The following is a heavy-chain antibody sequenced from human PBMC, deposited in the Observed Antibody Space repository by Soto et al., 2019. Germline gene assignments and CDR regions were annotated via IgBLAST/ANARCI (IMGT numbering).Heavy chain of an antibody. Sequence: GASVKVSCNASGYTFSSYAMHWVRQAPGQRLEWMGWINAGYGNTESSQKFQDRVTISRDTSASTAYMELTSLRSEDTAVHYCARDTGDGTFDFWGQGTLVTVSS. D-gene: IGHD7-27*01. CDR3: ARDTGDGTFDF. V-gene: IGHV1-3*01. CDR1: GYTFSSYA. CDR2: INAGYGNT. J-gene: IGHJ4*02.